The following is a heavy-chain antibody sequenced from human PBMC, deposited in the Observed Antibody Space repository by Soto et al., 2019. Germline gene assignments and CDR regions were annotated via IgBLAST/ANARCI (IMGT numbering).Heavy chain of an antibody. Sequence: GGSLRLSCAASGFTFSSYWMSWVRQAPGKGLEWVANIKQDGSEKYYVDSVRGRFTISRDNAKNSLYLQMNSLRAEDTAVYYCARGSYGDSSLWFDYWGQGTLVTVSS. CDR2: IKQDGSEK. V-gene: IGHV3-7*04. CDR3: ARGSYGDSSLWFDY. CDR1: GFTFSSYW. J-gene: IGHJ4*02. D-gene: IGHD4-17*01.